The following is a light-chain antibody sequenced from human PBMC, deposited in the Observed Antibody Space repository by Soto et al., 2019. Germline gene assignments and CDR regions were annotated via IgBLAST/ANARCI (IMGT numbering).Light chain of an antibody. CDR3: MQALETPRT. CDR2: LGS. V-gene: IGKV2-28*01. J-gene: IGKJ4*01. Sequence: DFVMTQSPLSLAVTPGEPASITCRSSQSLLHSNGNNYLGWYLQKPGQSPQLLIYLGSNRASGVPDRFSGSGAGTEYTLKISRVEAEDVGVYYCMQALETPRTFGGGTKVEIK. CDR1: QSLLHSNGNNY.